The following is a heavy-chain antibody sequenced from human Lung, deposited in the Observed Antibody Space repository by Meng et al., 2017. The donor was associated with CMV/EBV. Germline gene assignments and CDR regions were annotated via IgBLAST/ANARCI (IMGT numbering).Heavy chain of an antibody. CDR1: GGSICSRNC. D-gene: IGHD6-19*01. CDR3: ASFPPPGKQWLVTDY. J-gene: IGHJ4*02. V-gene: IGHV4-4*02. Sequence: VHLQQSGPGVVNPSGTPSLACAVSGGSICSRNCGGWVRPPAGQGLDWIGDIYQSGSTNYHPSLKSRVTISVDQSKNQFSLKLSSMNAADTSVYYFASFPPPGKQWLVTDYWGQGTLVTVSS. CDR2: IYQSGST.